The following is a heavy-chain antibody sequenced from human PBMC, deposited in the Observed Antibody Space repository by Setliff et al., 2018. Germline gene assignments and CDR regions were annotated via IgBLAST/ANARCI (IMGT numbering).Heavy chain of an antibody. D-gene: IGHD2-15*01. J-gene: IGHJ4*02. Sequence: PSETLSLTCTVSGGSINNGSYYWSWIRQPAGKGLEWIGHIYTSGSTNYNPSLKSRVTISVDTSKNQFSLKLSFVTAADTAVYYCASAAAGYCSGRSCYAKLYFDYWGQGTLVTVSS. V-gene: IGHV4-61*09. CDR3: ASAAAGYCSGRSCYAKLYFDY. CDR1: GGSINNGSYY. CDR2: IYTSGST.